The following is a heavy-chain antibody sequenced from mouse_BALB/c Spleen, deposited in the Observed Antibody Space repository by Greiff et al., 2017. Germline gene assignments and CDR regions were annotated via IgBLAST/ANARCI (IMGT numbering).Heavy chain of an antibody. D-gene: IGHD4-1*01. V-gene: IGHV1-54*01. CDR3: ARRWDPYFDY. CDR2: INPGSGGT. CDR1: GYAFTNYL. Sequence: QVQLQQSGAELVRPGTSVKVSCKASGYAFTNYLIEWVKQRPGQGLEWIGVINPGSGGTNYNEKFKGKATLTADKSSSTAYMQLSSLTSDDSAVYFCARRWDPYFDYWGQGTTLTVSS. J-gene: IGHJ2*01.